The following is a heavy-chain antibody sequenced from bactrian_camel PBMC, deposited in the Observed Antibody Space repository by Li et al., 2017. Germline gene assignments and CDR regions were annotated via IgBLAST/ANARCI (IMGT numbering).Heavy chain of an antibody. CDR2: IDNDGFP. CDR1: GSTAGIQS. Sequence: HVQLVESGGGDAPTGGSLRLSCAISGSTAGIQSMAWFRQHPGNEREAIAAIDNDGFPTYHAAVKGRFAISRDNAENTPYLQMNSLKPEDTAMYYCAAVPRGYGTWGTTEVNYWGQGTQVTVS. J-gene: IGHJ4*01. D-gene: IGHD5*01. V-gene: IGHV3S53*01. CDR3: AAVPRGYGTWGTTEVNY.